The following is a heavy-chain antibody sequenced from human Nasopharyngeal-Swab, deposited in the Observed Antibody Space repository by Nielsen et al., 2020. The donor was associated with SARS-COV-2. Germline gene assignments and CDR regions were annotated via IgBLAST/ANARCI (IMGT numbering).Heavy chain of an antibody. J-gene: IGHJ3*02. Sequence: RGSLRLSCAASGFTFSDYYMSWIRQAPGKGLEWVSYISSSGSTIYYADSVKGRFTISRDNAKNSLYLQMNSLRAEDTAVYYCASSQAYNWNDSDAFDIWGQGTMVTVSS. CDR2: ISSSGSTI. V-gene: IGHV3-11*04. CDR3: ASSQAYNWNDSDAFDI. CDR1: GFTFSDYY. D-gene: IGHD1-1*01.